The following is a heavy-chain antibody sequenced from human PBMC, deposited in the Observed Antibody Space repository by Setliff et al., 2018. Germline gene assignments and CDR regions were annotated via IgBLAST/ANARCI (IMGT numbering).Heavy chain of an antibody. V-gene: IGHV4-59*01. J-gene: IGHJ6*02. Sequence: SETLSLTCTVSGDSISDYYWTWIRQPPGKGLEWIGYIYYSGTTNYNPSLRSRVTISVDTSKNQFSLKLSSVTAADTAVYYCVRGDTAMATYYYGMDVWGQGTTVTVSS. D-gene: IGHD5-18*01. CDR3: VRGDTAMATYYYGMDV. CDR1: GDSISDYY. CDR2: IYYSGTT.